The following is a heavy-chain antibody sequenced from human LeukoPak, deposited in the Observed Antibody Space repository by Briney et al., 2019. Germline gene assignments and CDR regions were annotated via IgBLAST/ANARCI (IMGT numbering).Heavy chain of an antibody. CDR3: ARLKFYDSTGYSPGYYMDV. V-gene: IGHV4-4*07. Sequence: SETLSLTCTVSGGSISSNYWSWIRQSAGTGLEWIGRIYGSGITDYNPSLKSRVTMSLDTSTKQFSLRLTSVTAADTAVYYCARLKFYDSTGYSPGYYMDVWGKGTTVSVFS. J-gene: IGHJ6*03. D-gene: IGHD3-22*01. CDR1: GGSISSNY. CDR2: IYGSGIT.